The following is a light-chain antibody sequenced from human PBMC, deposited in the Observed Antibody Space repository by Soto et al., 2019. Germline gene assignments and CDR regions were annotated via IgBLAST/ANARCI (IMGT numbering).Light chain of an antibody. V-gene: IGKV2-28*01. CDR1: QSLLHSNGYNY. Sequence: DIVMTQSPLSLPVTPGEPASISCRSSQSLLHSNGYNYLDWYLQQPGQSPQLLIYLGSNRASGVPDRFSGSGSGTDFTLKISRVDAEDVGVYYCMQALQTPRTFGQGTKVEIK. J-gene: IGKJ1*01. CDR2: LGS. CDR3: MQALQTPRT.